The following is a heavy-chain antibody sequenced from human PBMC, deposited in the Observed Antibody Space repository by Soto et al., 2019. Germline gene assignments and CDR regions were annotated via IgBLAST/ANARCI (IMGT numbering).Heavy chain of an antibody. D-gene: IGHD6-6*01. CDR1: GGSFSGYY. CDR3: ARGWKEQLVPAFDY. V-gene: IGHV4-34*01. J-gene: IGHJ4*02. Sequence: QVQLQQWGAGLLKPSETLSLTCAVYGGSFSGYYWSWMRQPPGKGLEWIGEINHSGSTNYNPSLKSRVTISVDTSKNQFSLKLSSVTAADTAVYYCARGWKEQLVPAFDYWGQGTLVTVSS. CDR2: INHSGST.